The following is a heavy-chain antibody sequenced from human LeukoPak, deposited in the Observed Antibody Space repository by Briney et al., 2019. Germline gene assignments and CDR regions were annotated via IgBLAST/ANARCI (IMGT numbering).Heavy chain of an antibody. CDR3: ARGLNDYDYGNYAIDS. V-gene: IGHV4-31*03. CDR1: GGSISSGGYY. CDR2: IYYSGST. D-gene: IGHD4-11*01. J-gene: IGHJ4*02. Sequence: PSQTLSLTCTVSGGSISSGGYYWTWIRQHPGKGLEWIGYIYYSGSTYYNPSLKSRITMSVDTSKSQFSLRLTSVTAADTAVYYCARGLNDYDYGNYAIDSWGPGTLVTVSS.